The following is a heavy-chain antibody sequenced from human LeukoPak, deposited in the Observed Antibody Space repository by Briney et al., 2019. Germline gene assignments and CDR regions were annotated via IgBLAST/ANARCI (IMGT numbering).Heavy chain of an antibody. D-gene: IGHD3-16*01. V-gene: IGHV3-33*08. Sequence: GGSLRLSCAASGFTFSDYYMSWIRQAPGKGLEWVAVIWYDGSNKYYADSVKGRFTISRDNSKNTLYLQMNSLRAEDTAVYYCARWGSVVRRYYFDYWGQGTLVTVSS. CDR3: ARWGSVVRRYYFDY. J-gene: IGHJ4*02. CDR1: GFTFSDYY. CDR2: IWYDGSNK.